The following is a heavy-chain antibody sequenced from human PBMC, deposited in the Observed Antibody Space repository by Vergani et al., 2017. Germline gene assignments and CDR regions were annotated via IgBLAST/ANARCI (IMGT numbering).Heavy chain of an antibody. Sequence: QVQLVQSGAEVKKPGSSVKVSCKASGGTFSSYAISWVRQAPGQGLEWMGGIIPIFGTASYAQKFQGRVTITADESTSTAYMELSSLRSEDTAVYYCASDGNKPYYYYYGMDVWGQGTTVTVSS. V-gene: IGHV1-69*01. D-gene: IGHD4-23*01. CDR1: GGTFSSYA. CDR3: ASDGNKPYYYYYGMDV. J-gene: IGHJ6*02. CDR2: IIPIFGTA.